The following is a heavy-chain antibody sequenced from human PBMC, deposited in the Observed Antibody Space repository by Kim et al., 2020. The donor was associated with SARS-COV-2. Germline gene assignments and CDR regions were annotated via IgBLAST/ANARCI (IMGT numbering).Heavy chain of an antibody. Sequence: GGSLRLSCAASGFTFNSHDMSWVRQAPGKGLEWVASLRHPGSATFYADSVKGRFTISRDSAQNSLFLHMSSLGAEDSALYYCARSFSHTDSPRIGLYF. CDR3: ARSFSHTDSPRIGLYF. V-gene: IGHV3-7*03. D-gene: IGHD3-3*02. CDR1: GFTFNSHD. CDR2: LRHPGSAT. J-gene: IGHJ1*01.